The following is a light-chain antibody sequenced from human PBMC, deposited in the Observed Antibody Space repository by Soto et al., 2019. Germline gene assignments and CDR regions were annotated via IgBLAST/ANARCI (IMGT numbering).Light chain of an antibody. J-gene: IGLJ3*02. V-gene: IGLV2-14*01. CDR1: SSDVGGYNY. Sequence: QSALTQPPSASGSPGQSVTISCTGTSSDVGGYNYVSWYQQHPGKAPKLMIYEVTNRPSGVSNRFSGSKSGNTASLTISGLQAEDEADYYCSLYTISRVFGGGTQLTVL. CDR2: EVT. CDR3: SLYTISRV.